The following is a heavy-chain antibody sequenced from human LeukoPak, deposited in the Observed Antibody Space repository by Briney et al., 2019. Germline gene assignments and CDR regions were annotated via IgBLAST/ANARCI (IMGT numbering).Heavy chain of an antibody. D-gene: IGHD6-19*01. CDR2: IRSKANSYAT. CDR1: GFTFSGSA. J-gene: IGHJ4*02. Sequence: GGSLRLSCAASGFTFSGSAMHWVRQASGKGLEWVGRIRSKANSYATAYAASVKGRFTISRDDSKNTAYLQMNSLRVEDTAVYYCARDGGWGWDYWGQGTLVTVSS. V-gene: IGHV3-73*01. CDR3: ARDGGWGWDY.